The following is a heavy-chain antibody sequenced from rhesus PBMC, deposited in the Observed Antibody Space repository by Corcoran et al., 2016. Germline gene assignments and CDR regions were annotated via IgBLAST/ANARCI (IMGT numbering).Heavy chain of an antibody. Sequence: QLQLQESGPGLVKPSETLSLTCAVSGGSISSNYWSWIRRPPGKGLGGGGRSSGSGGTTDYNPTLQSRVTISTDTSKNQFSLKLSSVTAADTAVYYCAREPASYNFWSGYYGLDSWGQGVVVTVSS. J-gene: IGHJ6*01. CDR1: GGSISSNY. CDR3: AREPASYNFWSGYYGLDS. V-gene: IGHV4-173*01. CDR2: SSGSGGTT. D-gene: IGHD3-3*01.